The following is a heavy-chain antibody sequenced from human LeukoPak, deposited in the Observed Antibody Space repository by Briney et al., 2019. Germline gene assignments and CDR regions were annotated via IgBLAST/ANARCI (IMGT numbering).Heavy chain of an antibody. CDR3: ARDREWLPFLFDY. CDR2: ISSSGSTT. Sequence: GGSLRLSCAASGFSFSSYEMNWVRQAPGKGLEWISYISSSGSTTYCADSVKGRFTISRDNARNSLYLQMNSLRVEDTAVYYCARDREWLPFLFDYWGQGTLVTVSS. J-gene: IGHJ4*02. V-gene: IGHV3-48*03. CDR1: GFSFSSYE. D-gene: IGHD5-12*01.